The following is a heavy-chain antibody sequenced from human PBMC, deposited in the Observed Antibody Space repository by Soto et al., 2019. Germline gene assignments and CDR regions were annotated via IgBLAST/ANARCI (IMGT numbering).Heavy chain of an antibody. V-gene: IGHV3-30*18. D-gene: IGHD3-22*01. CDR2: ISYDGSNK. CDR3: EKVVIGHYFDY. CDR1: GFTFSSYG. Sequence: QVQLVESGGGVVQPGRSLRLSCAASGFTFSSYGMHWVRQAPGKGLEWVAVISYDGSNKYYADSVKGRFTISRDNANNPLYLQINSLRAEDTAVYYCEKVVIGHYFDYWGQGTLVTVSS. J-gene: IGHJ4*02.